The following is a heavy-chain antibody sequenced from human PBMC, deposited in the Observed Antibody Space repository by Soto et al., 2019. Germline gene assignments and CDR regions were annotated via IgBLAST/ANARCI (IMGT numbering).Heavy chain of an antibody. Sequence: ASVKVSCKASGYTLSDYYIHWVRQAPGQGLEWMGWINPNSGGTKYAPKFQGGVTMTRDTSITTAYMELSRLRSGDTAVYYCAREPATAKPEGVDFWGQGTLVTVSS. CDR2: INPNSGGT. V-gene: IGHV1-2*02. CDR1: GYTLSDYY. D-gene: IGHD1-1*01. CDR3: AREPATAKPEGVDF. J-gene: IGHJ4*02.